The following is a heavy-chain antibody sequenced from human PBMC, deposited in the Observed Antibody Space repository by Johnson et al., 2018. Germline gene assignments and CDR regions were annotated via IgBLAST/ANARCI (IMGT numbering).Heavy chain of an antibody. CDR3: ARGNRGGGVDY. D-gene: IGHD2-15*01. CDR2: IWYDGTNK. V-gene: IGHV3-33*01. J-gene: IGHJ4*02. Sequence: VQLVESGGGVVQPGRSLRLSCAASRFTFSSYGMHWVRQAPGKGLEWVAYIWYDGTNKYYTDSVRGRFTISRNNSRNTLYLQMNSLRAEDTAVYYCARGNRGGGVDYWGQGTLVTVSS. CDR1: RFTFSSYG.